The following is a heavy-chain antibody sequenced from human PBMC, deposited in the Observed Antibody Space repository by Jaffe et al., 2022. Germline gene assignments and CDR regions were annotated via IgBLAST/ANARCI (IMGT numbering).Heavy chain of an antibody. CDR2: IYYSGST. D-gene: IGHD4-17*01. J-gene: IGHJ4*02. Sequence: QVQLQESGPGLVKPSETLSLTCTVSGGSISSYYWSWIRQPPGKGLEWIGYIYYSGSTNYNPSLKSRVTISVDTSKNQFSLKLSSVTAADTAVYYCARDLPDYGDYSPYYWGQGTLVTVSS. CDR1: GGSISSYY. CDR3: ARDLPDYGDYSPYY. V-gene: IGHV4-59*01.